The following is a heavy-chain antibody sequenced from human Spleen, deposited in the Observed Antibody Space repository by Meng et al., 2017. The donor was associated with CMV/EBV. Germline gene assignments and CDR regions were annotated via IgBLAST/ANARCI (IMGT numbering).Heavy chain of an antibody. Sequence: GESLKISCAASGFTVSSNYMSWVRQAPGKGLEWVSVIYSGGSTYYADSVKGRFTISRDNSKNTVYLQMNSLRAEDTAVYYCAKDGKSGWTPGDWGQGTLVTVSS. D-gene: IGHD6-19*01. CDR1: GFTVSSNY. J-gene: IGHJ4*02. CDR2: IYSGGST. V-gene: IGHV3-53*05. CDR3: AKDGKSGWTPGD.